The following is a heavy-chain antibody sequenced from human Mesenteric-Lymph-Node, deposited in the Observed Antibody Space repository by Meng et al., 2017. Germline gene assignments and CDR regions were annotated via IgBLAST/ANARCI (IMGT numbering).Heavy chain of an antibody. CDR1: GGSISSSNW. CDR2: IYHSGST. J-gene: IGHJ4*02. Sequence: QVPLQGSGPGRVKTSGTLALTCAVSGGSISSSNWWSWVRQPPGKGLEWIGEIYHSGSTNYNPSLKSRVTISVDKSKNQFSLKLNSVTAADTAVYYCATQESRDGHNPYWGQGTLVTVSS. CDR3: ATQESRDGHNPY. D-gene: IGHD5-24*01. V-gene: IGHV4-4*02.